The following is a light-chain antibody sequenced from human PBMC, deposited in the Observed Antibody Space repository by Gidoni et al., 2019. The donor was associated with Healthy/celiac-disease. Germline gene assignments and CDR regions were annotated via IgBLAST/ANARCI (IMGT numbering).Light chain of an antibody. Sequence: QSALTQPASVSGSPGQSITISCTGTSSDVGGYNYVSWYQQHPGKAPKLMIYEVSNRPSGVSNRFSGSKSGNTASLTISGLQAEDEADYYCSSYTSSSTSVVFGGGTKLTV. J-gene: IGLJ2*01. CDR2: EVS. CDR1: SSDVGGYNY. CDR3: SSYTSSSTSVV. V-gene: IGLV2-14*01.